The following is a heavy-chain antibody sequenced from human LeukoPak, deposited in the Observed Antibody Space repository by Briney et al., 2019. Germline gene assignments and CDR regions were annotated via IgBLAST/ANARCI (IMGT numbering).Heavy chain of an antibody. CDR2: ISSSGSTI. D-gene: IGHD3-10*02. J-gene: IGHJ6*04. CDR3: AELGITMIGGV. CDR1: GFTFSSYE. V-gene: IGHV3-48*03. Sequence: GGSLRLSCAASGFTFSSYEMNWVRQALGKGLEWVSYISSSGSTIYYADSVKGRFTISRDNAKNPLYLQMNSLRAEDTAVYYCAELGITMIGGVWGKGTTVTISS.